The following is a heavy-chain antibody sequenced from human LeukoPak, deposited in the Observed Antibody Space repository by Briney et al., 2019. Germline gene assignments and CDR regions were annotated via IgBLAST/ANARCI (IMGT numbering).Heavy chain of an antibody. CDR3: ARGEYSSGWYVNWFDP. Sequence: PSETLSLTCAVYGGSFSGYYWSWIRQPPGKGLEWIGEINHSGSTNYNPSLKSRVTISVDTSKNQFSLKLSSVTAADTAVYYCARGEYSSGWYVNWFDPWGQGTLVTVSS. CDR1: GGSFSGYY. J-gene: IGHJ5*02. D-gene: IGHD6-19*01. V-gene: IGHV4-34*01. CDR2: INHSGST.